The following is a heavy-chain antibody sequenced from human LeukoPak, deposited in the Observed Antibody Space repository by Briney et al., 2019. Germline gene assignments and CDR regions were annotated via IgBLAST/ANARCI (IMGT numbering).Heavy chain of an antibody. CDR3: ARAPLAMVRGPRPGMDV. J-gene: IGHJ6*04. CDR1: GGSISSYY. Sequence: SETLSLTCTVSGGSISSYYWSWIRQPPGKGLEWIGYIYYSGSTNYNPSLKSRVTISVDTSKNQFSLKLSSVTAADTAVYYCARAPLAMVRGPRPGMDVWGKGTTVTVSS. CDR2: IYYSGST. V-gene: IGHV4-59*01. D-gene: IGHD3-10*01.